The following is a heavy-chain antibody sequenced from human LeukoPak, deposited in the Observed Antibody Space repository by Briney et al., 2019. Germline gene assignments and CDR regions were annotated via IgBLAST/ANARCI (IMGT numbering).Heavy chain of an antibody. CDR3: ARDRYFDWFHAFDI. CDR2: IYYSGST. V-gene: IGHV4-39*07. J-gene: IGHJ3*02. D-gene: IGHD3-9*01. CDR1: GGSISSSSYY. Sequence: SETLSLTCTVSGGSISSSSYYWGWIRQPPGKGLEWIGSIYYSGSTNYNPSLKSRLTISVDTSKNQFSLKLTSVTAADTAVYYCARDRYFDWFHAFDIWGQGTMVTVSS.